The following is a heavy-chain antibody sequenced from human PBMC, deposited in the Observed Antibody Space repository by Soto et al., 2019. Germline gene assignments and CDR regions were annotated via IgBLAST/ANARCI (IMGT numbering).Heavy chain of an antibody. CDR3: AREDIVVVVAATGPHDAFDI. Sequence: ASVKVSCKASGCTFTSYGISWVRQAPGQGLEWMGWISAYNGNTNYAQKLQGRVTMTTDTSTSTAYMELRSLRSDDTAVYYCAREDIVVVVAATGPHDAFDIWGQGTMVTVSS. D-gene: IGHD2-15*01. J-gene: IGHJ3*02. CDR1: GCTFTSYG. V-gene: IGHV1-18*01. CDR2: ISAYNGNT.